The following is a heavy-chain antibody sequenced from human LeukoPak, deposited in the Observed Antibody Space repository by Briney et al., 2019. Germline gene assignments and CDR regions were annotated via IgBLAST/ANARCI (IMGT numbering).Heavy chain of an antibody. V-gene: IGHV4-59*08. CDR1: GGSISSYY. CDR3: ARLVTGYSSGWYPYYFDY. Sequence: MSSETLSLTCTVSGGSISSYYWSWIRQPPGKGLEWIGYIYYSGSTNYNPSLKSRVTISVDTSKNQFSLNLSSVTAADTAVYYCARLVTGYSSGWYPYYFDYWGQGTLVTVSS. D-gene: IGHD6-19*01. J-gene: IGHJ4*02. CDR2: IYYSGST.